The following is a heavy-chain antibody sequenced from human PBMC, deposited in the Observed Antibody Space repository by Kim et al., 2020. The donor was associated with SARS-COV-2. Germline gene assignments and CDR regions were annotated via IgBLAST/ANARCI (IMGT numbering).Heavy chain of an antibody. CDR2: IATAGDT. J-gene: IGHJ6*01. Sequence: GGSLRLSCAASGFTFSSYDMHWVRQATGKGLEWVSAIATAGDTYYPGSVKGRFTISRENAKNSLYLQMNSLRAGDTAVYYCARGGRGGSAIFGVFIIDPYGMDVWGQGTTGTVSS. V-gene: IGHV3-13*04. CDR1: GFTFSSYD. D-gene: IGHD3-3*01. CDR3: ARGGRGGSAIFGVFIIDPYGMDV.